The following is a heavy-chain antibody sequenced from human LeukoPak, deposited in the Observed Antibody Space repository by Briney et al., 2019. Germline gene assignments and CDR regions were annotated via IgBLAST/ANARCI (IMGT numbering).Heavy chain of an antibody. J-gene: IGHJ6*02. CDR3: VGGACGSTSCYSYYYYAMDV. Sequence: SETLSLTCTVSGGSISSYYWSWIRQPPGKGLEWIGYIYYSGSTNHNPSLKSRVTISVDTSKNQFSLKLTSVTAADSAMYYCVGGACGSTSCYSYYYYAMDVWGQGTTVTVSS. D-gene: IGHD2-2*01. V-gene: IGHV4-59*01. CDR2: IYYSGST. CDR1: GGSISSYY.